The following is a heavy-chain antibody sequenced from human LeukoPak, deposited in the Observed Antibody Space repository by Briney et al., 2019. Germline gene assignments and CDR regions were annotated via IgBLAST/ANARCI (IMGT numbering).Heavy chain of an antibody. CDR2: IYPGDSDG. D-gene: IGHD3-10*01. Sequence: GESLKISCKASGYIFTSQVSGKVLEWMGIIYPGDSDGRYNPSFQGHVTISADKSISTAYLQWSSLKASDTAMYYCARHIWSGELDPWGQGTLVTVSS. CDR3: ARHIWSGELDP. CDR1: GYIFTS. J-gene: IGHJ5*02. V-gene: IGHV5-51*01.